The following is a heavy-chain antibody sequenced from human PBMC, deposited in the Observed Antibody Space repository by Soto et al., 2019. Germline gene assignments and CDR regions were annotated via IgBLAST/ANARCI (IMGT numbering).Heavy chain of an antibody. CDR1: GYFIGAGGYY. CDR3: ARMYSSGSGWFHP. Sequence: QIELQESGPGLVKPSQTLSLTCFVSGYFIGAGGYYWSWIRHHPGKGLEWIGSFYSSGSIIYNPSLTSRVSITGAMSTHQFSMSLTSVTAADTARYYCARMYSSGSGWFHPWGQGTLVTVSS. D-gene: IGHD6-19*01. V-gene: IGHV4-31*03. CDR2: FYSSGSI. J-gene: IGHJ5*02.